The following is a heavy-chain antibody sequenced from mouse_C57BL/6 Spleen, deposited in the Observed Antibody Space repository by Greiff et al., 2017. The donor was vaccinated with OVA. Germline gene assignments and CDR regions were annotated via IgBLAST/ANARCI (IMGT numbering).Heavy chain of an antibody. CDR3: ERTTTVVGGYFDV. CDR2: INPGSGGT. CDR1: GYAFTNYL. D-gene: IGHD1-1*01. J-gene: IGHJ1*03. V-gene: IGHV1-54*01. Sequence: QVQLQQSGAELVRPGTSVKVSCKASGYAFTNYLIEWVKQRPGQGLEWIGVINPGSGGTNYNEKFKGKATLTADTSSSTAYMQLSSLTSEDSAVYVSERTTTVVGGYFDVWGTGTTVTVSS.